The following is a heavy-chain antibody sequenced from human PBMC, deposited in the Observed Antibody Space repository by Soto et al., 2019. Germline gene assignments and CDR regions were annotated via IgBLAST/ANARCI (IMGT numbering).Heavy chain of an antibody. Sequence: SETLSLTCTVSGGSISSYYWSWIRQPPGKGLEWIGYIYYSGSTNYNPSLKSRVTISVDTSKNQFSLKLSSVTAADTAVYYCARRLGYMALAVADHYYYYYMDVWGKGTTVTVSS. V-gene: IGHV4-59*08. D-gene: IGHD6-19*01. J-gene: IGHJ6*03. CDR3: ARRLGYMALAVADHYYYYYMDV. CDR2: IYYSGST. CDR1: GGSISSYY.